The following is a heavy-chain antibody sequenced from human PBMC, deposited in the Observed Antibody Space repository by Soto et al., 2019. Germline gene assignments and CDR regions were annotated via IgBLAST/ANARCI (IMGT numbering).Heavy chain of an antibody. Sequence: AGGSLRLSCAASGFTFSSYAMSWVRQAPGKGLEWVSAISGSGGSTYYADSVKGRFTISRDNSKNTLYLQMNSLRAEDTEVYYCEKVGYRSGWSGPCYWGQGTLVTVSS. V-gene: IGHV3-23*01. J-gene: IGHJ4*02. D-gene: IGHD6-19*01. CDR1: GFTFSSYA. CDR3: EKVGYRSGWSGPCY. CDR2: ISGSGGST.